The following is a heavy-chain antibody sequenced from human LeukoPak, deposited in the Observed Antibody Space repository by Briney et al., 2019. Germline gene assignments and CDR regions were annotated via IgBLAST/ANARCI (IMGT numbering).Heavy chain of an antibody. V-gene: IGHV1-69*13. CDR3: ARDKGFFRTLQPYYFDY. CDR2: IIPIFGTA. D-gene: IGHD1-14*01. CDR1: GGTFSSYA. Sequence: ASVKVSCKASGGTFSSYAISWVRQAPGQGLEWMGGIIPIFGTANYAQKFQGRVTITADESTSTAYMELSSLRSEDTAVYYCARDKGFFRTLQPYYFDYWGQGTLVTVSS. J-gene: IGHJ4*02.